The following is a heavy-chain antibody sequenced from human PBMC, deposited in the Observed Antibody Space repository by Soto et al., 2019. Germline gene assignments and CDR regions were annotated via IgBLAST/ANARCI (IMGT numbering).Heavy chain of an antibody. D-gene: IGHD3-10*01. CDR1: GFTFSSYA. J-gene: IGHJ6*02. Sequence: GGSLRLSCAASGFTFSSYAMHWVRQAPGKGLEWVANIKQDGSERYYVDSVKGRFTISRDNAKNSLYLQMNSLRAEDTAVYYCARDLWFGDREYYHYYYGMDVWGQGTTVTVSS. CDR2: IKQDGSER. CDR3: ARDLWFGDREYYHYYYGMDV. V-gene: IGHV3-7*05.